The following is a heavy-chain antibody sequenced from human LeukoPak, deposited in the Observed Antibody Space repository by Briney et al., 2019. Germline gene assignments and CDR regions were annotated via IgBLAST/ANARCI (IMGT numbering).Heavy chain of an antibody. V-gene: IGHV4-30-4*01. J-gene: IGHJ4*02. Sequence: SQTLSLTCTVSGGSISSGDYYWSWIRQPPGKGLERIGYICYSGSTYYNPSLKSRVTISVYTSNNQFSLKLSSATAADPAVYYCARWGVIGLYYFDSWGQGTLVTVSS. CDR3: ARWGVIGLYYFDS. D-gene: IGHD3-10*01. CDR2: ICYSGST. CDR1: GGSISSGDYY.